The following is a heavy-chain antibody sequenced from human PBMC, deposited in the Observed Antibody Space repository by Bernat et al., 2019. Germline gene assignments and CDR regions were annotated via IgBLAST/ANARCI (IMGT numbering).Heavy chain of an antibody. CDR3: ARDHIVVVPAASGDDAFDI. D-gene: IGHD2-2*01. J-gene: IGHJ3*02. CDR1: GFTFSSYS. CDR2: ISSSSSYI. V-gene: IGHV3-21*01. Sequence: EVQLVESGGGLVKPGGSLRLSCAASGFTFSSYSMNWVRQAPGKGLEWVSSISSSSSYIYYADSVKGRFTISRDNAKNSLYLKMNSLRAEDTAVYYCARDHIVVVPAASGDDAFDIWGQGTMVTVSS.